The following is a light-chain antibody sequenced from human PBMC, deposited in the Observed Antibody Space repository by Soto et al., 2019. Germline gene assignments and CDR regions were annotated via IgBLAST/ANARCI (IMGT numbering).Light chain of an antibody. Sequence: QLTQSPSSLSASVGDRVTITCRASQDIRNDLGWYQQKPGRAPRRLIYAASNLQSGVPSRFSGSGSGTEFTLTINSLQPEDFATYYCLEHSLYPLLTFGGGTKVDIK. V-gene: IGKV1-17*01. CDR1: QDIRND. CDR2: AAS. J-gene: IGKJ4*01. CDR3: LEHSLYPLLT.